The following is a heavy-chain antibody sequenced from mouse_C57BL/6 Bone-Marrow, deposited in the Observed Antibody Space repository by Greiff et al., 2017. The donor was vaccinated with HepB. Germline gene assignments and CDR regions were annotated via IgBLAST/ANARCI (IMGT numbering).Heavy chain of an antibody. CDR1: GFSFNTYA. CDR2: IRSKSNNYAT. D-gene: IGHD2-4*01. J-gene: IGHJ3*01. V-gene: IGHV10-1*01. Sequence: EVHLVESGGGLVQPKGSLKLSCAASGFSFNTYAMNWVRQAPGKGLEWVARIRSKSNNYATYYADSVKDRFTISRDDSESMLYLQMNNLKTEDTAMYYCVIPYDYDETWFAYWGQGTLVTVSA. CDR3: VIPYDYDETWFAY.